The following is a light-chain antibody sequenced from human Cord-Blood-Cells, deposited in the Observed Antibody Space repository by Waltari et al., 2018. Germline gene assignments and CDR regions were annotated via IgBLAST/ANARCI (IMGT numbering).Light chain of an antibody. CDR3: CSYAGSSTVV. Sequence: QSALTQPASVSGSPGPSITISCPGTSSAVRRSNLVSWYQQHAGKAPKLMIYEGSKRPSGVSNRFSGSKSGNTASLTISGLQAEDEADYYCCSYAGSSTVVFGGGTKLTVL. V-gene: IGLV2-23*01. CDR1: SSAVRRSNL. J-gene: IGLJ2*01. CDR2: EGS.